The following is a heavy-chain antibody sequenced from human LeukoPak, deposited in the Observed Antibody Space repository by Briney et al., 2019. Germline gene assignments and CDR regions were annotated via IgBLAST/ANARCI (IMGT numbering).Heavy chain of an antibody. CDR2: ISYDGSNK. D-gene: IGHD1-26*01. V-gene: IGHV3-30*18. CDR1: GFTFSSYG. Sequence: GGSLRLSCAASGFTFSSYGMHWARQAPGKGLEWVAVISYDGSNKYYADSVKGRFTISRDNSKNTLYLQMNSLRAEDTAVYYCAKSGKYIVGATSVDYWGQGTLVTVSS. CDR3: AKSGKYIVGATSVDY. J-gene: IGHJ4*02.